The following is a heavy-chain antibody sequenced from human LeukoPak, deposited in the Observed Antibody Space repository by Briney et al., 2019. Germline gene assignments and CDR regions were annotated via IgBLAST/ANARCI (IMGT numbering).Heavy chain of an antibody. CDR2: IYHSGST. J-gene: IGHJ4*02. CDR1: GYSISSGYY. CDR3: ARGWPLDY. V-gene: IGHV4-38-2*02. Sequence: PSETLSLTCTVSGYSISSGYYWGWIRQPPGKGLEWIGSIYHSGSTYYNPSLKSRVTISVDTSKNQFSLKLSSVTAADTAVYYCARGWPLDYWGRGTLVTVSS. D-gene: IGHD6-13*01.